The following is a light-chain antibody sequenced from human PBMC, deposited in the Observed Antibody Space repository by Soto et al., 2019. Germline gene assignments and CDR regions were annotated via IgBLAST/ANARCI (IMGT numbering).Light chain of an antibody. CDR3: QQSYSGLT. J-gene: IGKJ4*01. CDR2: AAS. CDR1: QSISSH. Sequence: DIQMTQSPSSLSASVGDRVTITCRASQSISSHLNWYQQKPGKAHKLLIYAASSLQSGVPSRFSGSGSGTDFTLTISSLQPEDFAAYYCQQSYSGLTFGGGTKVQIK. V-gene: IGKV1-39*01.